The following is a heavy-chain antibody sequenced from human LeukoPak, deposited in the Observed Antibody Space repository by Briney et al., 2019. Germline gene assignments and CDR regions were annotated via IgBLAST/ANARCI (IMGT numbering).Heavy chain of an antibody. V-gene: IGHV3-7*03. Sequence: PGGSLRLSCAASGLTFSNYWMSWVRQAPGKGLEWVANINQNEKETYYVDSVKGRFTISRDNSKNTLYLQMNSLRAEDTAVYYCAKGWAAAGIYYYYYYYMDVWGKGTTVTVSS. CDR1: GLTFSNYW. J-gene: IGHJ6*03. D-gene: IGHD6-13*01. CDR2: INQNEKET. CDR3: AKGWAAAGIYYYYYYYMDV.